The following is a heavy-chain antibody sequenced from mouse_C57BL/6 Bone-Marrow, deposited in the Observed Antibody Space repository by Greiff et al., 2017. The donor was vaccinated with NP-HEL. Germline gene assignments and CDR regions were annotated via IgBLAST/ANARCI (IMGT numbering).Heavy chain of an antibody. CDR2: INYDGSST. J-gene: IGHJ4*01. CDR3: ARENYFFMDY. CDR1: GFTFSDYY. Sequence: EVKLMESEGGLVQPGSSMKLSCTASGFTFSDYYMAWVRQVPEKGLEWVANINYDGSSTYYLDSLKSRFIISRDNAKNILYLQMSSLKSEDTATYYCARENYFFMDYWGQGTSVTGSA. D-gene: IGHD1-1*02. V-gene: IGHV5-16*01.